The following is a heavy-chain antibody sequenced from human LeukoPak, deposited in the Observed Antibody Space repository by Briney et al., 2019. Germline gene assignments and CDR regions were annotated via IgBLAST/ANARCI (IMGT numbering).Heavy chain of an antibody. CDR3: ARRQAVVKPFDY. V-gene: IGHV4-39*01. CDR1: GGSISSSSNY. J-gene: IGHJ4*02. Sequence: SETLSLTCTVSGGSISSSSNYWGWIRQPPGKGLEWIGSIYYSGSTYYNPSLKSRVTISVDTSKNQFSLKLSSVTAADTAVYYCARRQAVVKPFDYWGQGTLVTVSS. CDR2: IYYSGST. D-gene: IGHD4-23*01.